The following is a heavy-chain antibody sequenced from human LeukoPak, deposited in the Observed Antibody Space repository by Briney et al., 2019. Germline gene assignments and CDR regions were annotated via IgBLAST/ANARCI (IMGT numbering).Heavy chain of an antibody. V-gene: IGHV3-9*03. J-gene: IGHJ3*02. CDR2: ISWNSGSI. Sequence: PGRSLRLSCATSGFTFDDYAMHWVRQAPGKGLEWVSGISWNSGSIRYADSVKGRFTISRDNAKNSLYLQMNSLRAEDMALYYCAKDMGSGYEHDAFDIWGQGTMVTVSS. D-gene: IGHD3-22*01. CDR3: AKDMGSGYEHDAFDI. CDR1: GFTFDDYA.